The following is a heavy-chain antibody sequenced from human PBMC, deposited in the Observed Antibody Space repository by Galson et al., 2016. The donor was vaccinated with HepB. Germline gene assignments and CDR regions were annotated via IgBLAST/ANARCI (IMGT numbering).Heavy chain of an antibody. J-gene: IGHJ4*02. CDR1: GFTFSSYA. V-gene: IGHV3-30-3*01. CDR2: ISYDGSNK. Sequence: SLRLSCAASGFTFSSYAIHWVCQAPGKGLEWVGLISYDGSNKYYADSVKGRFTISRDNSKNTLYLQMNSLRAEDTAVYYCASGYSSDWYQGGIDYWGQGTLVTVSS. D-gene: IGHD6-19*01. CDR3: ASGYSSDWYQGGIDY.